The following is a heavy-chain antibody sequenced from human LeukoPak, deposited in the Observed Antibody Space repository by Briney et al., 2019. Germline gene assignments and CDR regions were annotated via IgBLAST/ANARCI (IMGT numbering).Heavy chain of an antibody. CDR3: ARYGRSRNAFDI. CDR2: IYSGGTT. CDR1: GLTVSKTY. D-gene: IGHD1-14*01. J-gene: IGHJ3*02. V-gene: IGHV3-53*01. Sequence: TGGSLRLSCAASGLTVSKTYMTWVRQAPGKGLEWVSIIYSGGTTYYADSVKGRFTISRDNSKDTLYLQMNSLKAEDTAVYYCARYGRSRNAFDIWGQGTMVIVSS.